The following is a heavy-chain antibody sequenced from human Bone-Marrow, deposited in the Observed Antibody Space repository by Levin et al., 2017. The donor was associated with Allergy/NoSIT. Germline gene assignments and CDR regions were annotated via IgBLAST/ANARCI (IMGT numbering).Heavy chain of an antibody. V-gene: IGHV2-70*11. CDR3: ARIRPSTGTTGYILDV. D-gene: IGHD1/OR15-1a*01. CDR2: IDWDDDK. J-gene: IGHJ6*02. CDR1: GFSLSPSGMY. Sequence: SVSGPTLVKPTQTLTLTCTFSGFSLSPSGMYVSWIRQPPGRALEWLARIDWDDDKYYSPSLRTRLSISKDTSENQVVLTLTNMDPVDTATYYCARIRPSTGTTGYILDVWGQGTTVIVSS.